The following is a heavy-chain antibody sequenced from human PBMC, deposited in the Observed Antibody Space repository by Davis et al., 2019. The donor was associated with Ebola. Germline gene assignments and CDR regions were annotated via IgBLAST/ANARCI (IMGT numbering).Heavy chain of an antibody. CDR1: GNSFASHW. D-gene: IGHD5-24*01. CDR3: ASLRRTITGMDDAFDL. Sequence: KVSCNDSGNSFASHWIGWVRQMPGKGLEWMGIIYTGDSDTRYNPSFRGQVTISADKSIKTAYLQWSSLKASDTAMYYCASLRRTITGMDDAFDLWGQGTMVTVSS. V-gene: IGHV5-51*01. CDR2: IYTGDSDT. J-gene: IGHJ3*01.